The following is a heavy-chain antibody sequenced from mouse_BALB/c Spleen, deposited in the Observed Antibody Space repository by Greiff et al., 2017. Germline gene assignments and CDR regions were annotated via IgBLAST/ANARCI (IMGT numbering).Heavy chain of an antibody. Sequence: EVQLQQSGAELVKPGASVKLSCTASGFNIKDTYMHWVKQRPEQGLEWIGRIDPANGNIKYDPKFQGKATITADTSSNTAYLQLSSLTSEDTAVYDCACTTWYFDVWGAGTTVTVSS. CDR1: GFNIKDTY. CDR3: ACTTWYFDV. D-gene: IGHD6-1*01. J-gene: IGHJ1*01. CDR2: IDPANGNI. V-gene: IGHV14-3*02.